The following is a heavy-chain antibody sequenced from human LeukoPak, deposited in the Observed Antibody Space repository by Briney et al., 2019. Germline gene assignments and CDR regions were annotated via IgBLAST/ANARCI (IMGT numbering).Heavy chain of an antibody. CDR3: AKHYYGSGSYYDAFDI. CDR1: GFTFSSYA. V-gene: IGHV3-23*01. D-gene: IGHD3-10*01. CDR2: ISGSGGST. Sequence: PGGSLRLSCAASGFTFSSYAMSWVRQAPGKGLEWVSAISGSGGSTYYADSVKGRFTISRDNSKNTLYLQMNSLRAEDTAVYYCAKHYYGSGSYYDAFDIRGQGTMVTVSS. J-gene: IGHJ3*02.